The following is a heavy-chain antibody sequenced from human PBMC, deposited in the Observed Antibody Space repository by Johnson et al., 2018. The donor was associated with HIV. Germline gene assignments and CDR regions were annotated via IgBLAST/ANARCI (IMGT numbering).Heavy chain of an antibody. CDR1: GFIFSNAW. CDR2: IKSKTDGGTI. V-gene: IGHV3-15*01. D-gene: IGHD6-19*01. Sequence: VQLVESGGGMVKPGGSLRLSCAASGFIFSNAWMSWVRQAPGKGLEWVGRIKSKTDGGTIDYAAPVKGRFTISRDDSKNTLYLQMNSLKTEDTAVYYCTTGTGWYGAITFDIGGQGTMVPVSS. J-gene: IGHJ3*02. CDR3: TTGTGWYGAITFDI.